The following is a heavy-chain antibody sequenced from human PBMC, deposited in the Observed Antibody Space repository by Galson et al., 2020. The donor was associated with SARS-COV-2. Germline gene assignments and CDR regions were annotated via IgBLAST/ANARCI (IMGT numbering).Heavy chain of an antibody. V-gene: IGHV4-38-2*01. CDR1: GYTISNTNY. CDR2: IYTSGCT. Sequence: SETLSLTCAVSGYTISNTNYWGWVRQPPGKGLEWFASIYTSGCTYYNPSLKSRVTISLDTSKNQFSLRLDSVTAADTALYYCARQGVNMEGLVAVPGWYFDLWGRGNLVTVSS. CDR3: ARQGVNMEGLVAVPGWYFDL. J-gene: IGHJ2*01. D-gene: IGHD3-9*01.